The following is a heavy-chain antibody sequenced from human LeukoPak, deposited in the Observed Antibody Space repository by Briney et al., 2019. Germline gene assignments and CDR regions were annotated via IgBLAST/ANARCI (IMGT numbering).Heavy chain of an antibody. V-gene: IGHV4-34*01. Sequence: PSETLTLTCAVYTDSFNDYFWSWIRQSPGKGLEWIGEINHREYTNYNPCLRSRVTISVDTAKKQFSLKLGSVTAADTAVYYCARGYYYMDVWDKGAAVTVSS. CDR1: TDSFNDYF. J-gene: IGHJ6*03. CDR2: INHREYT. CDR3: ARGYYYMDV.